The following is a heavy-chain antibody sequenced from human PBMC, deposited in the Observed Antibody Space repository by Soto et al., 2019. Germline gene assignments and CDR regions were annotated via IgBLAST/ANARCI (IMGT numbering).Heavy chain of an antibody. CDR2: ISWNSGSI. J-gene: IGHJ6*03. D-gene: IGHD2-2*01. CDR3: AKDMSVCSSTRCYDYYYYMDV. V-gene: IGHV3-9*01. CDR1: GFTFSSYA. Sequence: GGSLRLSCAASGFTFSSYAMSGVRQAPGKGLDWVSGISWNSGSIGYADSVKGRFTISRDNAKNSLYRQMNRLRAEDTALYYSAKDMSVCSSTRCYDYYYYMDVWGKRTTVTVSS.